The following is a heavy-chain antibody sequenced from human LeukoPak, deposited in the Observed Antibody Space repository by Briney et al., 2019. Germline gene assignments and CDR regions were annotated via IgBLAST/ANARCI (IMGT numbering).Heavy chain of an antibody. CDR3: ARDSWSSRENWFDP. D-gene: IGHD6-13*01. CDR2: IYYSGST. V-gene: IGHV4-39*07. CDR1: GGSISTNNYY. J-gene: IGHJ5*02. Sequence: SETLSLTCTVSGGSISTNNYYWGWIRQPPGKGLEWIGSIYYSGSTYYNPSLKSRVTISVDTSNNQFSLKLSSVTAADTAVYYCARDSWSSRENWFDPWGQGTLVTVSS.